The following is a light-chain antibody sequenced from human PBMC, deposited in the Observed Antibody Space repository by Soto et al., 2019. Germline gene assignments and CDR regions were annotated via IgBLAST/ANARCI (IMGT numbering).Light chain of an antibody. V-gene: IGKV3-20*01. J-gene: IGKJ1*01. CDR1: QSVSSGH. CDR2: GAS. Sequence: DIVLTQSPGTLSLSPGERASLSCRASQSVSSGHLAWYQQKPGQAPRLLIYGASSRATGIPDRFSGSGSGTDFTLTISRLEPEDYEVYYCHQYGHSLWTFGQGTKVEIK. CDR3: HQYGHSLWT.